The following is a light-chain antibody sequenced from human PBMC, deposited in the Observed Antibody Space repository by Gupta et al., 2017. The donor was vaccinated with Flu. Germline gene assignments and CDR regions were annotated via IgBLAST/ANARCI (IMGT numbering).Light chain of an antibody. CDR3: QQRGNWPKT. CDR2: DAS. Sequence: ETVLTQSPATLSLSPGDRAALSCRASQSVSIYLAWYQQKPGQAPRLLIYDASNRATGTPARFSGSGSGTDFTLTISSLEPEDFAVYYCQQRGNWPKTFGQGTKVEIK. V-gene: IGKV3-11*01. J-gene: IGKJ1*01. CDR1: QSVSIY.